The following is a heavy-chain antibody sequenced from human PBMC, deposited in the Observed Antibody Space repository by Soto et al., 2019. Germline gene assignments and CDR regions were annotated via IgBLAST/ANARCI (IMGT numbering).Heavy chain of an antibody. CDR2: INPGNGNT. CDR3: ARAVARGVKTIYYYYGMDV. D-gene: IGHD3-10*01. V-gene: IGHV1-3*01. Sequence: ASVKVSCKASGYTFSNFAMHWVRQAPGQRLEWMGWINPGNGNTKYSQTFQGRVYITRDTSASKAYMELSSLRSEDTAVYYCARAVARGVKTIYYYYGMDVWDQGTTVTVSS. J-gene: IGHJ6*02. CDR1: GYTFSNFA.